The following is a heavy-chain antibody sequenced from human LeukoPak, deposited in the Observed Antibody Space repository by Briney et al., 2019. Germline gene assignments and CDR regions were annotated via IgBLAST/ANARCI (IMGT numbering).Heavy chain of an antibody. D-gene: IGHD3-10*01. J-gene: IGHJ6*02. CDR2: ISSSSITI. CDR1: GFTFSSYS. CDR3: ARDIYGSGSYVYYYYGMDV. Sequence: GSLRLSCAASGFTFSSYSMNWVRQAPGKGLEWVSYISSSSITIYYADSVKGRFTISRDNAKNSLYLQMNSLRDEDTAVYYCARDIYGSGSYVYYYYGMDVWGQGTTVTVSS. V-gene: IGHV3-48*02.